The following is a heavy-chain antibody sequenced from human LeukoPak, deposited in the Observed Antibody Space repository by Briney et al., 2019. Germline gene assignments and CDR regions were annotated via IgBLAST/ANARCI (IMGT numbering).Heavy chain of an antibody. CDR3: AKGDYGDYEYNWFDP. J-gene: IGHJ5*02. D-gene: IGHD4-17*01. CDR1: GFIFSTYS. V-gene: IGHV3-48*01. CDR2: ISSSSSSI. Sequence: GGSLRLSCAASGFIFSTYSINWVRQAPGKGLEWVSHISSSSSSIYYADSVKGRFSISRDNAKNTLYLQMNSLRAEDTAVYYCAKGDYGDYEYNWFDPWGQGTLVTVSS.